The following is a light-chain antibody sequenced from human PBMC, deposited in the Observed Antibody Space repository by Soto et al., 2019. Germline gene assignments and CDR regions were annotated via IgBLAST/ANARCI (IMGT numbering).Light chain of an antibody. CDR1: QSLVYSDGNTY. CDR2: KVS. CDR3: MQGTQWPRGT. J-gene: IGKJ5*01. Sequence: DVLMTQSPLSLPVTLGQPASISCRSSQSLVYSDGNTYLNWFQQGPGQSPRRLIYKVSNRDSGVPDRFSGSGSGTDFTPKISRVEAEDVGVTYCMQGTQWPRGTFGQGTRLEIK. V-gene: IGKV2-30*01.